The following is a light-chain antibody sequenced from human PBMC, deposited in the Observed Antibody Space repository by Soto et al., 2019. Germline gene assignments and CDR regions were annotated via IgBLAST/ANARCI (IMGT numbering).Light chain of an antibody. CDR1: QYINTR. CDR3: QQYDNYPLT. Sequence: TQSTVTLSLSPGARATLSCRASQYINTRWAWYQQKKGRAPKLLIYDVSSLESGVPSRFSGSAYGTEFNLTISSLQPDDFATYYCQQYDNYPLTFGGGTKVDIK. J-gene: IGKJ4*01. V-gene: IGKV1-5*01. CDR2: DVS.